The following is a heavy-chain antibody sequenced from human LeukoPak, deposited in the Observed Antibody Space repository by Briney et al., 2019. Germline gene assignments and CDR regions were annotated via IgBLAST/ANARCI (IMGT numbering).Heavy chain of an antibody. V-gene: IGHV3-23*01. CDR1: GFTFSSYA. J-gene: IGHJ4*02. Sequence: GGSLRLSCAASGFTFSSYAMSWVRQAPGEGLEWVSAISGSGGSTYYADSVKGRFTISRDNSKNTLYLQMNSLRAEDTAVYYCAKDNYYDSSGYYAYWGQGTLVTVSS. D-gene: IGHD3-22*01. CDR2: ISGSGGST. CDR3: AKDNYYDSSGYYAY.